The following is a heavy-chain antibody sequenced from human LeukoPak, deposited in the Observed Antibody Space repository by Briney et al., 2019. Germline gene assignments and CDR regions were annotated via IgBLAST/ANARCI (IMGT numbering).Heavy chain of an antibody. CDR3: ARGQWVYDSSGDPRNAFDI. CDR2: IIPIFGTA. CDR1: VYTFSNYG. V-gene: IGHV1-69*13. J-gene: IGHJ3*02. D-gene: IGHD3-22*01. Sequence: GASVKVSCKASVYTFSNYGITWVRQAPGQGLEWMGGIIPIFGTANYAQKFQGRVTITADESTSTAYMELSSLRSEDTAVYYCARGQWVYDSSGDPRNAFDIWGQGTMVTVSS.